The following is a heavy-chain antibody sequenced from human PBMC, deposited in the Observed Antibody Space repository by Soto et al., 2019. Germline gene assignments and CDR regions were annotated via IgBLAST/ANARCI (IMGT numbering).Heavy chain of an antibody. J-gene: IGHJ2*01. V-gene: IGHV1-18*01. Sequence: QVQLVQSGAEVKKPGASVKVSCKASGYTFTHYGITWVLQAPVQGLEWMGWINSFSGDTNYPQKLQGRLTMTTDTSTNTIYMELRNLRSDDTAVYYCARDLHSGGKYWYFDIWGRGTLVTVSS. CDR2: INSFSGDT. CDR1: GYTFTHYG. CDR3: ARDLHSGGKYWYFDI. D-gene: IGHD2-15*01.